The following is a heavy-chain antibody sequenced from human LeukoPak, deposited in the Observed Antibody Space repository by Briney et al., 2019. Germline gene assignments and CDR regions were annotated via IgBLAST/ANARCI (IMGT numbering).Heavy chain of an antibody. CDR1: GFTFTSSA. J-gene: IGHJ6*02. CDR3: AALSSLTYYYGMDV. V-gene: IGHV1-58*02. D-gene: IGHD3-10*01. CDR2: IVVGSGNT. Sequence: TSVKVSCKASGFTFTSSAMQGVRQARGQRLEWIGWIVVGSGNTNYAQKFQERVTITRDMSTSTAYMELSSLRSEDTAVYYCAALSSLTYYYGMDVWGQGTTVTVSS.